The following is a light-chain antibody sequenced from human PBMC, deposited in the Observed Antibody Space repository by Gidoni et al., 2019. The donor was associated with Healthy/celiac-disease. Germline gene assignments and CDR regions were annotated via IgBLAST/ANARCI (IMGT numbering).Light chain of an antibody. CDR1: QSVLYSSNNKNY. V-gene: IGKV4-1*01. Sequence: DIVMTQSPDSLAVSLGERATINCKSSQSVLYSSNNKNYLAWYQQKPGQPPKLLIYWASTRESGVPDRFSGSGSGTDFTLTISSLQAEDVAVYYCQQYYLRLTFGGXTKVEIK. CDR2: WAS. CDR3: QQYYLRLT. J-gene: IGKJ4*01.